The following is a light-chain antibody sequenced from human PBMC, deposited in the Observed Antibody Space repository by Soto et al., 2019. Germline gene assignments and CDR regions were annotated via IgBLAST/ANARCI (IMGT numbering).Light chain of an antibody. J-gene: IGLJ1*01. CDR3: QSYDSSLSGSDV. V-gene: IGLV1-40*01. CDR2: GNS. CDR1: SSDIGAGYG. Sequence: QSVLTQPPSVSAAPGQRVTISCTGSSSDIGAGYGVHWYQQLPGTAPKLLIYGNSNRPSGVPDRFSGSKSGTSASLAITGLQAEDEADYYCQSYDSSLSGSDVFGTGTKVTVL.